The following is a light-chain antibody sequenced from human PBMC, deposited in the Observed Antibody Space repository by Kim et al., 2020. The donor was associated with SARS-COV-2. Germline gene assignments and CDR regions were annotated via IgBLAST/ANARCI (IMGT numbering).Light chain of an antibody. J-gene: IGKJ1*01. CDR1: RRVSSN. Sequence: VSRGGRATLACRASRRVSSNLAWFQQKPGQAPRLLIYGASTRATGIPARFSGSGSGTEFTLTISSLQSEDFAVYYCQQYNNWPQTFGQGTKVEIK. CDR2: GAS. V-gene: IGKV3-15*01. CDR3: QQYNNWPQT.